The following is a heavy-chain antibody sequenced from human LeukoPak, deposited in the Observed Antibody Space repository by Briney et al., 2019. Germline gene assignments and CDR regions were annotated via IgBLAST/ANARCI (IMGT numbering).Heavy chain of an antibody. CDR1: GFSLSSHS. CDR2: ISESSRDI. D-gene: IGHD1-26*01. V-gene: IGHV3-21*01. J-gene: IGHJ4*02. Sequence: GGSLRLSCAASGFSLSSHSMNWVRQAPGKGLEWVSSISESSRDIYYADSVRGRFTISRDNARNSLDLQMNSLRAEDTAVYYCARETQWEAFGYWGQGTLVTVSS. CDR3: ARETQWEAFGY.